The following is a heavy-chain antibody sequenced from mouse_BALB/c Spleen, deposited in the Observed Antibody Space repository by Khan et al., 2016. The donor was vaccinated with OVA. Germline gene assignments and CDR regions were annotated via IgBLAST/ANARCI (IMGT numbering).Heavy chain of an antibody. CDR1: GFTFSSYS. CDR3: ASHLTGSFAY. V-gene: IGHV5-6*01. D-gene: IGHD4-1*01. J-gene: IGHJ3*01. Sequence: EVQLVESGGDLVKPGGSLKLSCAASGFTFSSYSMSWVRQTPDKRLEWVATISSDGDYTYFPDSVKGRFTISRDNAKNTLNLQMSSLKSEDTALYYCASHLTGSFAYWGQGNLVTDSA. CDR2: ISSDGDYT.